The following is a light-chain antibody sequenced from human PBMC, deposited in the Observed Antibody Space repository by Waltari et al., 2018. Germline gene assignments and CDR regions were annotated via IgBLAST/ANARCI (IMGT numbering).Light chain of an antibody. J-gene: IGKJ1*01. CDR2: GAS. CDR3: QKYEALPAT. CDR1: QSVGRY. V-gene: IGKV3-20*01. Sequence: DIVLTQSPGTLSLSPGERATLSCRASQSVGRYLAWYQQTPGQAPRLLIYGASTRATGIPDRFSGSGSGTDFSLIISRLEPEDFAVYFCQKYEALPATFGQGTKVEIK.